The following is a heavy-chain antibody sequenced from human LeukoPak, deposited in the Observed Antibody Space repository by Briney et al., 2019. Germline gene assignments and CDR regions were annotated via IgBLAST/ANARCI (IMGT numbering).Heavy chain of an antibody. CDR2: INHSGST. D-gene: IGHD3-10*01. V-gene: IGHV4-39*07. CDR1: GGSISSSSHY. CDR3: ARAGFGLAPLRGTPFDY. J-gene: IGHJ4*02. Sequence: SETLSLTCTVSGGSISSSSHYWGWIRQPPGKGLEWIGEINHSGSTDYNPSLKSRVTISVDTSKNQFSLKLSSVTAADTAVYYCARAGFGLAPLRGTPFDYWGQGTLVTVSS.